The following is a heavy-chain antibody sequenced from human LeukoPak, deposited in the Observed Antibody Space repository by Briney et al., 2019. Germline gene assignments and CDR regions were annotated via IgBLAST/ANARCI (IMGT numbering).Heavy chain of an antibody. J-gene: IGHJ4*02. Sequence: PSETLSLTCTVSGGSISSSSYYWGWIRQPPGKGLEWIGSIYYSGSTYYNPSLKSRVTISVDTSKNQFSLKLSSVTATDTAVYYCARDVPPRGYDSSGYDYWGQGTLVTVSS. CDR1: GGSISSSSYY. CDR3: ARDVPPRGYDSSGYDY. CDR2: IYYSGST. D-gene: IGHD3-22*01. V-gene: IGHV4-39*07.